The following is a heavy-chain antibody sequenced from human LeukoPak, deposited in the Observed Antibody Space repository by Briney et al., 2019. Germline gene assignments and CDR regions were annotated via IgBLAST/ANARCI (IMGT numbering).Heavy chain of an antibody. D-gene: IGHD6-19*01. CDR1: GGSFSTHY. V-gene: IGHV4-34*01. Sequence: SETLSLTCAVYGGSFSTHYWSWIRQSPGKGLEWIGEINHGGRTKYNPSLKSRVTISIDTSKNQFSLKLHSVTAADTAVYYCAREPDRRLATYYFDYWGQGTLVTVSS. CDR3: AREPDRRLATYYFDY. CDR2: INHGGRT. J-gene: IGHJ4*02.